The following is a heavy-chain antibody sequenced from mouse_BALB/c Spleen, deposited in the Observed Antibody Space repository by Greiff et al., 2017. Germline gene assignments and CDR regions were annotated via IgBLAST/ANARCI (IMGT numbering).Heavy chain of an antibody. D-gene: IGHD1-1*01. CDR1: GFTFSSYG. V-gene: IGHV5-6-3*01. Sequence: EVQGVESGGGLVQPGGSRKLSCAASGFTFSSYGMSWVRQTPDKRLELVATINSNGGSTYYPDSVKGRFTISRDNAKNTLYLQMSSLKSEDTAMYYCARDLYDYYAMDYWGQGTSVTVSS. J-gene: IGHJ4*01. CDR3: ARDLYDYYAMDY. CDR2: INSNGGST.